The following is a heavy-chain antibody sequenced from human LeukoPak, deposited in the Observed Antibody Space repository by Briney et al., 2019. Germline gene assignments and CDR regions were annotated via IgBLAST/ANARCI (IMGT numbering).Heavy chain of an antibody. CDR1: GFTFSSYW. CDR2: IKQDGSEK. CDR3: ARDIVVVVAADYMDV. Sequence: GGSLRLSCAASGFTFSSYWMSWVRQAPGKGLEWVANIKQDGSEKYYVDSVKGRFTISRDNAKNSLYLQMNSLRAEDTAVYYCARDIVVVVAADYMDVWGKGTTVTISS. D-gene: IGHD2-15*01. V-gene: IGHV3-7*01. J-gene: IGHJ6*03.